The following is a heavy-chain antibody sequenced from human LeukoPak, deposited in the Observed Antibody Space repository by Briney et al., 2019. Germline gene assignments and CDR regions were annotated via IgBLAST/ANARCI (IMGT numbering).Heavy chain of an antibody. CDR2: INHSRST. CDR3: ARAGWFSTTWHFDY. J-gene: IGHJ4*02. V-gene: IGHV4-34*01. Sequence: SETLSLTCAVYGGSFSGYYWSWIRQPPGEGLEWIGEINHSRSTNYTPSLKSRVTISVDTSKNQFSLKLSSVTAADTAVYYCARAGWFSTTWHFDYWGQGILVTVSS. CDR1: GGSFSGYY. D-gene: IGHD6-19*01.